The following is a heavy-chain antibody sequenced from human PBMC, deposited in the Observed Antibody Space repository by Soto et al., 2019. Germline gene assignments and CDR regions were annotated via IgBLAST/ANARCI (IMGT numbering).Heavy chain of an antibody. Sequence: GGSLRLSCAASGFTFSNSAMSWVRQAPGKGLEWVSGISGGGSGTYYADSVKGRFTISRDNSKNTLYLQMKSLRAEDTAIYYCAKRTSSSGLDYWGQGTLVTVSS. CDR3: AKRTSSSGLDY. J-gene: IGHJ4*02. CDR1: GFTFSNSA. V-gene: IGHV3-23*01. CDR2: ISGGGSGT. D-gene: IGHD6-19*01.